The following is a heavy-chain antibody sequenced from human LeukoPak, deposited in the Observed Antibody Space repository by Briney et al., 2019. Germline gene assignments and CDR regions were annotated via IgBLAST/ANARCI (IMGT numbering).Heavy chain of an antibody. CDR2: IYYSGST. CDR1: GGSLSSGGYY. CDR3: ARDRRAVTAVYYYYYIDV. Sequence: SQTLSLTSTVSGGSLSSGGYYWRWIRQHPGKGLEWIGYIYYSGSTYYNPSLKSRVTIAVDTSKNQFSLKLSSVTAADTAVYYCARDRRAVTAVYYYYYIDVWGKGTTVTVSS. D-gene: IGHD4-11*01. J-gene: IGHJ6*03. V-gene: IGHV4-31*03.